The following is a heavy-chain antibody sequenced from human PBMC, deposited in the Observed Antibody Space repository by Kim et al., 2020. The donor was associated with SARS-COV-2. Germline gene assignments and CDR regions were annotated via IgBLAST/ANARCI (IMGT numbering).Heavy chain of an antibody. J-gene: IGHJ5*02. CDR1: GGSISSSSYY. CDR2: IYYSGST. Sequence: SETLSLTCTVSGGSISSSSYYWGWIRQPPGKGLEWIGSIYYSGSTYYNPSLKSRVTISVDTSKNQFSLKLSSVTAADTAVYYCARPIVVVPAAGGWFDPWGQGTLVTVSS. V-gene: IGHV4-39*01. CDR3: ARPIVVVPAAGGWFDP. D-gene: IGHD2-2*01.